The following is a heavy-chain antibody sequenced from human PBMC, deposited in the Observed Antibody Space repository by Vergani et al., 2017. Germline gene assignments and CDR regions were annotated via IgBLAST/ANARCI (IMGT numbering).Heavy chain of an antibody. V-gene: IGHV1-46*03. CDR3: ARGDYGILTGYRY. J-gene: IGHJ4*02. CDR1: EYTFSNYY. D-gene: IGHD3-9*01. Sequence: QVQVVQSGAEVKKSGASVKVSCKTSEYTFSNYYMHWVRQAPGQGLEWMGIINPSGGHTNYAQKFQDRVTMTRDTSTSTVYMELSSLRSEDTAIYYCARGDYGILTGYRYWGQGTLVTVSA. CDR2: INPSGGHT.